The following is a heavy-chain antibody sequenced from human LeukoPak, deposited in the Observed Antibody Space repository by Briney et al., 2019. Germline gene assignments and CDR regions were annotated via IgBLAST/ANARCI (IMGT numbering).Heavy chain of an antibody. CDR1: GYSFTDSW. CDR2: IYPSDSDI. J-gene: IGHJ4*02. CDR3: ARFRQSPCTGTNCYHYFDY. Sequence: GESLKISCKVSGYSFTDSWIGWVRQMPGKGLEWMAIIYPSDSDIKYSPSFQGQVSISADKSISTTFLQWSGLKASDTAMYFCARFRQSPCTGTNCYHYFDYWGQGTLVTVSS. V-gene: IGHV5-51*01. D-gene: IGHD2-2*01.